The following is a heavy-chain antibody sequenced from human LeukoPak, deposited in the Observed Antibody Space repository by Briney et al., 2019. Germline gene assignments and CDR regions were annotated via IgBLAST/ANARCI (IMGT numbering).Heavy chain of an antibody. V-gene: IGHV3-64*01. Sequence: GGSLRLSCAASGFTFSSYAMPWVRQAPGKGLEYVSAISSNGGSTYYANSVKGRFTISRDNSKNTLYLQMGSLRAEDMAVYYCARDYGDGYNSFDYWGQGTLVTVSS. CDR2: ISSNGGST. CDR3: ARDYGDGYNSFDY. J-gene: IGHJ4*02. D-gene: IGHD5-12*01. CDR1: GFTFSSYA.